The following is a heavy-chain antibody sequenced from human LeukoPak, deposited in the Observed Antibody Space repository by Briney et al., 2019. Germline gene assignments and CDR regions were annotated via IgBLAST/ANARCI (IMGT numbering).Heavy chain of an antibody. Sequence: GGSLRLSCAASGFTFSSYAMSWVRQAPGKGLEWVSAISGSGGSTYYADSVKGRFTISRDNSKNTLYLQMNSLRAEDTAVYYCAKGSGITFGGVIAPFDYWGQGTLVTVSS. J-gene: IGHJ4*02. CDR3: AKGSGITFGGVIAPFDY. D-gene: IGHD3-16*02. CDR2: ISGSGGST. CDR1: GFTFSSYA. V-gene: IGHV3-23*01.